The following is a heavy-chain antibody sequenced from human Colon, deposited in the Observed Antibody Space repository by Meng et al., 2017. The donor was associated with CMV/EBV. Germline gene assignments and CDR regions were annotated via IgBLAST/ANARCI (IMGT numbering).Heavy chain of an antibody. V-gene: IGHV4-59*01. D-gene: IGHD6-13*01. J-gene: IGHJ5*02. CDR3: ASSSDNWFDP. CDR1: GGSISSYY. CDR2: IYYSGST. Sequence: AESLRLSCTVSGGSISSYYWSWIRQPPGKGLEWIGYIYYSGSTNYNPSLKSRVTISVDTSKNQFSLKLSSVTAADTAVYYWASSSDNWFDPWGQGTLVTVSS.